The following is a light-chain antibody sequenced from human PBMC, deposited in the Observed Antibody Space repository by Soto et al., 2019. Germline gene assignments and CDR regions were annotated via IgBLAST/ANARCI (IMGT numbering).Light chain of an antibody. V-gene: IGKV1-5*01. J-gene: IGKJ1*01. Sequence: DIKMTQSPFTLSASVGDRVTITCRASQNINKRLAWHQQKPGKAPKVLIYDASNLKSGVPSRFSGSGSGTEFILTISSLQPDDFATYYCQQYNRYSATFGQGTKVDIK. CDR3: QQYNRYSAT. CDR2: DAS. CDR1: QNINKR.